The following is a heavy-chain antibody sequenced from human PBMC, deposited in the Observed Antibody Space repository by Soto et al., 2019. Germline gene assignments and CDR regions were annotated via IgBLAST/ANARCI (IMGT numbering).Heavy chain of an antibody. CDR2: IYYSGST. CDR3: ARFDCSGGSCYFFY. V-gene: IGHV4-39*01. Sequence: QLQLQESGPGLVKPSETLSLTCTVSGGSISSSSYYWGWIRQPPGKGLEWIGSIYYSGSTYYNPSLKSRVTISVDTSKNQFSLKLSSVTAADTAVYYCARFDCSGGSCYFFYWGQGTLVTVSS. CDR1: GGSISSSSYY. D-gene: IGHD2-15*01. J-gene: IGHJ4*02.